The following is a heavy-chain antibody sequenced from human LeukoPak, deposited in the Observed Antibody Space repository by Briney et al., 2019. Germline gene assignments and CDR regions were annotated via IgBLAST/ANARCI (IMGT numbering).Heavy chain of an antibody. CDR1: GGTFSSYT. V-gene: IGHV1-8*02. CDR2: MNPNSGNT. D-gene: IGHD3-10*01. CDR3: ARRGADYYYGSGSYYMVDFDY. J-gene: IGHJ4*02. Sequence: ASVKVSCKASGGTFSSYTISWVRQATGQGLEWMGWMNPNSGNTGCAQKFQGRVTMTRNTSISTAYMELSSLRSEDTAVYYCARRGADYYYGSGSYYMVDFDYWGQGTLVTVSS.